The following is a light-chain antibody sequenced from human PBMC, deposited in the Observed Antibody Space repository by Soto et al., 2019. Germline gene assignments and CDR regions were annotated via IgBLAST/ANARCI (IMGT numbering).Light chain of an antibody. CDR1: EGVGSF. Sequence: VLTQSPGTLSLSPGDTATLSCRASEGVGSFLAWYRQKPGQPPRLLIYDASYRANGIPARFSGSGSAIEFTLTINSLEPEDFAVYYCQQRGYWPRTFGQGTTLEI. V-gene: IGKV3-11*01. CDR2: DAS. CDR3: QQRGYWPRT. J-gene: IGKJ2*01.